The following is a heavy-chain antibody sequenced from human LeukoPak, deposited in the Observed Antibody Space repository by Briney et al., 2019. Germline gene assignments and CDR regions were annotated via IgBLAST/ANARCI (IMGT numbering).Heavy chain of an antibody. Sequence: GGSLKLSCAASGFTFSSYEIHWVRQSSGKGLEWVGHIDKKDNFYATTSAASVTGRFTISRDDSKNTAYLQMNSLRAEDTAVYYCAVAYYYGSGDAFDIWGQGTKVTVSS. J-gene: IGHJ3*02. D-gene: IGHD3-10*01. CDR1: GFTFSSYE. V-gene: IGHV3-73*01. CDR3: AVAYYYGSGDAFDI. CDR2: IDKKDNFYAT.